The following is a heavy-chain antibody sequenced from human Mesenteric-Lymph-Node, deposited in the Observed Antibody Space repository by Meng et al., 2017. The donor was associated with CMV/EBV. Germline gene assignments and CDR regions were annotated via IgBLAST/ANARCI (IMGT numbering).Heavy chain of an antibody. CDR1: GYTFTNYY. Sequence: ASVKVSCKASGYTFTNYYMHWVRQAPGQGLEWMGWISAYNGNTNYAQKLQGRVTMTTDTSTSTAYMELRSLRSDDTAVYYCARSSSEILIYYYYGMDVWGQGTTVTVSS. V-gene: IGHV1-18*04. D-gene: IGHD3-10*01. J-gene: IGHJ6*02. CDR3: ARSSSEILIYYYYGMDV. CDR2: ISAYNGNT.